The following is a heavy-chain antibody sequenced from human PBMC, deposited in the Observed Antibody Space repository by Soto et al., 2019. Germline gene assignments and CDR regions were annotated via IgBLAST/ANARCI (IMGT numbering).Heavy chain of an antibody. CDR2: INHSGST. D-gene: IGHD3-3*01. J-gene: IGHJ6*02. V-gene: IGHV4-34*01. CDR3: ARMGPRTSGYYMGRYYYYYGMDV. CDR1: GGSFSGYY. Sequence: PSETLSLTCAVYGGSFSGYYWSWIRQPPGKGLEWIGEINHSGSTNYNPSLKSRVTISVDTSKNQFSLKLSSVTAADTAVYYCARMGPRTSGYYMGRYYYYYGMDVWGQGTTVTVSS.